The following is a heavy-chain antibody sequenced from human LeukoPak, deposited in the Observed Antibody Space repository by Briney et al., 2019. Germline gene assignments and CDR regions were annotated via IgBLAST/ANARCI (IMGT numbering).Heavy chain of an antibody. CDR3: AKGGYDYVEVAYFDY. D-gene: IGHD5-12*01. V-gene: IGHV3-23*01. CDR1: GFTFSNYA. Sequence: AGSLSLSCAASGFTFSNYAMNWIRQPPGKGLEWVSTIIGSSGSTFYADSVKGRFTISKDTYKNTLYLHMSSLRADDTAVYYCAKGGYDYVEVAYFDYWGQGTLVTVSS. J-gene: IGHJ4*02. CDR2: IIGSSGST.